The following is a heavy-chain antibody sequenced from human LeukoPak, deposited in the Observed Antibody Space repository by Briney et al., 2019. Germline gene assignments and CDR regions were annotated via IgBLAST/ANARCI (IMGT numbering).Heavy chain of an antibody. Sequence: GRSLRLSCAASGFTFSGYWMSWVRQTPEKRLEWVANIKQDGGEIYYVDSVKGRFTISRDNAKNSLFLQMNGLRADDTAVYYCARDKIVGPTTLDYWGQGTLVTVSS. CDR1: GFTFSGYW. CDR2: IKQDGGEI. D-gene: IGHD1-26*01. V-gene: IGHV3-7*01. J-gene: IGHJ4*02. CDR3: ARDKIVGPTTLDY.